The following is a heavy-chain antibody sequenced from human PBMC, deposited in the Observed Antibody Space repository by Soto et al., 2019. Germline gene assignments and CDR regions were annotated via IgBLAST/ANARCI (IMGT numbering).Heavy chain of an antibody. D-gene: IGHD2-2*01. CDR3: ARDRGKDCSSTSCPLAFDI. Sequence: SATLSLTCAVPVGSVSSGGYYWSWIRQHPGKGLEWIGYIYYSGSTYYNPSLKSRVTISVDTSKNQFSLKLSSVTAADTAVYYCARDRGKDCSSTSCPLAFDIWGQGTMVTVSS. V-gene: IGHV4-31*11. CDR1: VGSVSSGGYY. J-gene: IGHJ3*02. CDR2: IYYSGST.